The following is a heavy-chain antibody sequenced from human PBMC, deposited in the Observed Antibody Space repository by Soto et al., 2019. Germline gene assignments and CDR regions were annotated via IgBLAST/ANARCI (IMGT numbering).Heavy chain of an antibody. D-gene: IGHD6-6*01. CDR3: AKDCRYSSSSLDP. Sequence: SLRLSCAASGFTFDDYAMHWVRQAPGKGLEWVSGISWNSGSIGYADSVKGRFTISRDNAKNSLYLQMNSLRAEDTALYYCAKDCRYSSSSLDPWGQGTLVTVSS. CDR1: GFTFDDYA. J-gene: IGHJ5*02. V-gene: IGHV3-9*01. CDR2: ISWNSGSI.